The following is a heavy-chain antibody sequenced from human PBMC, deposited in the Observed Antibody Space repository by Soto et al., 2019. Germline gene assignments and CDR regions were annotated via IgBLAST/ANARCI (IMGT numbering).Heavy chain of an antibody. CDR3: AKAEGDSSGYRSPTPKNVLVES. CDR2: ISGSGGST. CDR1: GFTFSSYA. V-gene: IGHV3-23*01. D-gene: IGHD3-22*01. Sequence: GGSLRLSCAASGFTFSSYAMSWVRQAPGKGLEWVSAISGSGGSTYYADSVKGRFTISRDNSKNTLYLQMNSLRAEDTAVYYCAKAEGDSSGYRSPTPKNVLVESWGQGTLVTVSS. J-gene: IGHJ4*02.